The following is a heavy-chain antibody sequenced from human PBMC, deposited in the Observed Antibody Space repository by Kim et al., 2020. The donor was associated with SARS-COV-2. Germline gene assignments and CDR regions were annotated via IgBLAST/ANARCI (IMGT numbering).Heavy chain of an antibody. CDR2: IYYSGST. V-gene: IGHV4-39*07. CDR3: ARDRPPVPAATVYYGMDV. Sequence: SETLSLTCTVSGGSISSSSYYWGWIRQPPGKGLEWIGSIYYSGSTYYNPSLKSRVTISVDTSKNQFSLKLSSVTAADTAVYYCARDRPPVPAATVYYGMDVWGQGTTVTVSS. J-gene: IGHJ6*02. D-gene: IGHD2-2*01. CDR1: GGSISSSSYY.